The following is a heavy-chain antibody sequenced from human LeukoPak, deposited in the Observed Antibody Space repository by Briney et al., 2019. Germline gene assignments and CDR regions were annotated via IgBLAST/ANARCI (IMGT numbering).Heavy chain of an antibody. D-gene: IGHD2-8*01. CDR3: ARYANGLDS. CDR1: GFTINKYW. CDR2: IKQDGSEE. V-gene: IGHV3-7*01. J-gene: IGHJ4*02. Sequence: SGGSLRLSCATSGFTINKYWMTWVRQAPGKGLEWVANIKQDGSEEYYADSVKGRFTVSRDNAENSLYLQMNSLTTDDTAIYFCARYANGLDSWGQGTLLTVSS.